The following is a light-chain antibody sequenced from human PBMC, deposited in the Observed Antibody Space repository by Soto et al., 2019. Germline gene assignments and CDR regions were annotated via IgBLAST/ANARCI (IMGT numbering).Light chain of an antibody. Sequence: ESLLAQSPATLSLSPGERATLSCRASQSVSSYLAWYQQKPGQAPRLLIYDASNRATGIPARFSGSGSGTDFTLTISSLEPEDFAVYYCQPRSNWPRTFGQGTKLDI. CDR1: QSVSSY. V-gene: IGKV3-11*01. CDR3: QPRSNWPRT. J-gene: IGKJ1*01. CDR2: DAS.